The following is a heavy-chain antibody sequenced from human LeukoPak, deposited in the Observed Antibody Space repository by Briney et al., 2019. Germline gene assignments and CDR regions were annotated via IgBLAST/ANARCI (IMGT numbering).Heavy chain of an antibody. V-gene: IGHV1-2*02. CDR3: ARSPIAVLPAAMMSLRAPSDY. CDR2: INPKRGGA. J-gene: IGHJ4*02. CDR1: GYTVTGYY. D-gene: IGHD2-2*01. Sequence: ASVKVSCKASGYTVTGYYIHWVRQARGQGLEWMGWINPKRGGANYAQKFQGRVTMTRDTSINTAYMELSSLRYDDTALYYCARSPIAVLPAAMMSLRAPSDYWGQGTLVTVSS.